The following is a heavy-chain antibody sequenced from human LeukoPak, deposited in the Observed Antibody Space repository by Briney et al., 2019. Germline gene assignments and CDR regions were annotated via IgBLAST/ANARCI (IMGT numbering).Heavy chain of an antibody. D-gene: IGHD3-16*01. CDR2: IYYSGST. V-gene: IGHV4-39*07. Sequence: SETLSLTCTVSGGSISSSSYYWGWIRQPPGKGLEWIGSIYYSGSTYYNPSLKSRVTISVDTSKNQFSLKLNSVTAADTAVYYCARARRGSYSLFDYWGQGTRVTVSS. CDR1: GGSISSSSYY. CDR3: ARARRGSYSLFDY. J-gene: IGHJ4*02.